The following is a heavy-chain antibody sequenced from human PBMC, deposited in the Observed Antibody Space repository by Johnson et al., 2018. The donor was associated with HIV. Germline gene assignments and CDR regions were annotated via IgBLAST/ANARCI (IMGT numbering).Heavy chain of an antibody. D-gene: IGHD4-17*01. Sequence: QVQLVESGGGVVQPGRSLRLSCAVSGFTFNNYPMHWVRQAPGKGLEWVAVISYDGSNKYYGDSVKGRFTISRDNSKNTLYLQMNSLRGEDTAVYYCAKDRMYDYGDYGGAFDIWGQGTMVTVSS. J-gene: IGHJ3*02. CDR3: AKDRMYDYGDYGGAFDI. V-gene: IGHV3-30*04. CDR1: GFTFNNYP. CDR2: ISYDGSNK.